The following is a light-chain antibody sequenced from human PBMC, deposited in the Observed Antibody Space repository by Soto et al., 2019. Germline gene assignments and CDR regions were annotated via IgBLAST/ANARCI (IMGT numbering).Light chain of an antibody. J-gene: IGLJ3*02. CDR2: SNN. CDR1: SSNIGSNT. V-gene: IGLV1-44*01. CDR3: AAWDDSLNGRV. Sequence: QSVLTQPPSASGTPGQRVTNSCSGSSSNIGSNTVNWYQQLPGTAPKLLIYSNNQRPSGVPDRFSGSKSGTSASLAISGLQSEDEADYYCAAWDDSLNGRVFGGGTKLTV.